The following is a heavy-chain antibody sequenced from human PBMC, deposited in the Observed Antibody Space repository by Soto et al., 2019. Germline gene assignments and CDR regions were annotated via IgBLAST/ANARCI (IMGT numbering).Heavy chain of an antibody. CDR2: IIPIFGTA. CDR3: ARVRGFGELFQNYYYYYGMDV. V-gene: IGHV1-69*13. J-gene: IGHJ6*02. CDR1: GGTFSSYA. Sequence: GASVKVSCKASGGTFSSYAISWVRQAPGQGLEWMGGIIPIFGTANYAQKFQGRVTITADESTSTAYVELSSLRSEDTAVYYCARVRGFGELFQNYYYYYGMDVWGQGTTVTVSS. D-gene: IGHD3-10*01.